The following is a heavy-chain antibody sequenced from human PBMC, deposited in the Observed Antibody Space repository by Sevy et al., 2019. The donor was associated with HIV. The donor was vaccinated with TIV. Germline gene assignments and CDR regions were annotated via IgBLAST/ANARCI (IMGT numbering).Heavy chain of an antibody. V-gene: IGHV3-21*01. CDR3: ARAQSGNYYDSSGYAFDY. CDR2: ISSSSSYI. J-gene: IGHJ4*02. Sequence: GSLRLSCAASGFTFSSYSMNWVRQAPGKGLEWVSSISSSSSYIYYADSVKGRFTISRANAKTSLYVQMNSLRAEDTAVYYCARAQSGNYYDSSGYAFDYWGQGTLVTVSS. D-gene: IGHD3-22*01. CDR1: GFTFSSYS.